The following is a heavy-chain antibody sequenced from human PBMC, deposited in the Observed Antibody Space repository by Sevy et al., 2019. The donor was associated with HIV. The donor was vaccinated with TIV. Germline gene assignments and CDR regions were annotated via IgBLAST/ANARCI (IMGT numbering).Heavy chain of an antibody. Sequence: GGSLRLSCAASGFTFDDYAMHWVRQAPGKGLEWVSGISWNSGSIGYAHSVKGRFTISRDNAKNSLYLQMNSLRAEDMALYYCAKDHSSSWTNWFDPWGQGTLVTVSS. CDR2: ISWNSGSI. V-gene: IGHV3-9*03. D-gene: IGHD6-13*01. J-gene: IGHJ5*02. CDR1: GFTFDDYA. CDR3: AKDHSSSWTNWFDP.